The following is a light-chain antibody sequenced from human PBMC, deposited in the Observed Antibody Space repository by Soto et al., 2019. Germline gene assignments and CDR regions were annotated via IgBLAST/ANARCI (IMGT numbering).Light chain of an antibody. CDR1: QTISSN. Sequence: EIVMTQSPATLSLSAGESATLSCRASQTISSNLAWYQQKTGQAPRLLIYGESTRATGVPDRFSVSGAGTEFNLTISSLQSEDFAVYYCQKYNNWPRTCGQGTKVDIK. V-gene: IGKV3-15*01. CDR2: GES. J-gene: IGKJ1*01. CDR3: QKYNNWPRT.